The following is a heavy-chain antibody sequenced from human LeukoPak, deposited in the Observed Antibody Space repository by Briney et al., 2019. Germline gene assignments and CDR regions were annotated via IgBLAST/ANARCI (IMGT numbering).Heavy chain of an antibody. V-gene: IGHV1-2*02. D-gene: IGHD5-12*01. CDR1: GYTFTGYY. Sequence: ASVKVSCKVSGYTFTGYYMHWVRQAPGQGLEWMGWINPNSGGTNYAQKFQGRVTMTRDTSISTAYMELSRLRSDDTAVYYCATPERGYSGYDFGSWGQGTLVTVSS. J-gene: IGHJ4*02. CDR3: ATPERGYSGYDFGS. CDR2: INPNSGGT.